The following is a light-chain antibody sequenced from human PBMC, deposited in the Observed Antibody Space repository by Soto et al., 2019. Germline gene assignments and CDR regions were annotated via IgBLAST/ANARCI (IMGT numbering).Light chain of an antibody. J-gene: IGLJ2*01. CDR1: SNDIGDYNY. V-gene: IGLV2-14*01. CDR2: DVS. CDR3: SSYSTTITLLVL. Sequence: QSVLTQPASVSGSPGQSITISCTGTSNDIGDYNYVSWYQQHPGKAPKLLIYDVSNRPSGVSSRFSGSKSGNTASLTISGLQAEDEANYYCSSYSTTITLLVLFGGGTQLTVL.